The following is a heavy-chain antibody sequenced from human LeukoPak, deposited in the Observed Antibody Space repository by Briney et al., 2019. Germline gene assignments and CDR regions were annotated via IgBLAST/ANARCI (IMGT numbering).Heavy chain of an antibody. D-gene: IGHD3-10*01. Sequence: GRSLRLACAASGFTFSSYAMFWVRQAPGKGLEWVAVTSSDLNVKLYADSVKGRFTISRDNSRSTLYLQMNSLRPEDTAIYYCAREGYYGSGSPPSLYFDYWGQRTLVTVSS. CDR2: TSSDLNVK. CDR1: GFTFSSYA. CDR3: AREGYYGSGSPPSLYFDY. V-gene: IGHV3-30-3*01. J-gene: IGHJ4*02.